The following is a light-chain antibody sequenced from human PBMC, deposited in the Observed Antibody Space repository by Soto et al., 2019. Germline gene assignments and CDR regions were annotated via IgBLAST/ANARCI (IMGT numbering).Light chain of an antibody. CDR2: DVN. Sequence: QSVLTQPASVSGSPGQSVTVSCTGTSSDVGGYDYVSWYQQHPGKAPKLMLYDVNRRPSGISDRFSGSRSGNTASLTISGLQAEDEADYFCSSYTTTGTLVVFGGGTMVTVL. CDR1: SSDVGGYDY. V-gene: IGLV2-14*03. CDR3: SSYTTTGTLVV. J-gene: IGLJ3*02.